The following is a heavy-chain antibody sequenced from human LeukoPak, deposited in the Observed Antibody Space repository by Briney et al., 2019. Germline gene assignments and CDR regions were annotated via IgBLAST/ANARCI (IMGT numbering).Heavy chain of an antibody. Sequence: PGGSLRLSCAASGFTVSSNYMSWVRQAPGKGLEWVSVIYSGGSTYYADSVMGRFTISRDNSKNTLYLQMNSLRAEDTAVYYCARGTNYYDSSGYYYSPLDYWGQGTLVTVSS. J-gene: IGHJ4*02. CDR2: IYSGGST. D-gene: IGHD3-22*01. CDR3: ARGTNYYDSSGYYYSPLDY. CDR1: GFTVSSNY. V-gene: IGHV3-66*01.